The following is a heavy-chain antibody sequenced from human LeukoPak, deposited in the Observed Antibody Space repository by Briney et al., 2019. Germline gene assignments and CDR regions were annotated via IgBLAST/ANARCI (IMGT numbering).Heavy chain of an antibody. V-gene: IGHV1-2*02. CDR3: ASPYCSSTSCYSQAAFDI. Sequence: ASVKVSCKASGYTFTGYYMHWVRQAPGQGLEWMGWINPNSGGTNYAQKFQGRVTMTRDTSISTAYMELSRLRSDDTAVYYGASPYCSSTSCYSQAAFDIWGQGTMVTVSS. D-gene: IGHD2-2*02. CDR1: GYTFTGYY. CDR2: INPNSGGT. J-gene: IGHJ3*02.